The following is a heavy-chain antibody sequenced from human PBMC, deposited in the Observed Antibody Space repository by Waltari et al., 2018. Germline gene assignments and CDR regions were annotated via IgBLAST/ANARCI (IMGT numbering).Heavy chain of an antibody. J-gene: IGHJ4*02. D-gene: IGHD3-22*01. CDR3: ARLPTKYYDSLGWGFFDQ. CDR2: LRNSGGT. V-gene: IGHV4-59*08. Sequence: HVQLQESGPGLVKPSETLSLTCTDSGDFPTDDPWTWIRQAQGKGLEWIAYLRNSGGTKCTPSLQSRVTVSAVTSNKQFSLRLTSVTTADTAIYYCARLPTKYYDSLGWGFFDQWGQGILVTVSS. CDR1: GDFPTDDP.